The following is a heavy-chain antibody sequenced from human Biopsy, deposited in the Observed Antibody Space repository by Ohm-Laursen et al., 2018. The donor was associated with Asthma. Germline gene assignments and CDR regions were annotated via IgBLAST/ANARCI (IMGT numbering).Heavy chain of an antibody. D-gene: IGHD3-22*01. V-gene: IGHV4-39*01. J-gene: IGHJ4*02. Sequence: TLSLTCTVSGGSITSSSYYWGWIRQPPGKGMEWIGSMYHSGSPYYHPSLKSRATISVDTSKNRLSLKMSSVTAADTAVYFCVRHQYSSSWSTFDYWGQGALVTVSS. CDR3: VRHQYSSSWSTFDY. CDR2: MYHSGSP. CDR1: GGSITSSSYY.